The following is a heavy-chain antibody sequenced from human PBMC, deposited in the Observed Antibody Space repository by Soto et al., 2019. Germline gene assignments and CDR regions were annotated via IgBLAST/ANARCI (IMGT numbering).Heavy chain of an antibody. J-gene: IGHJ4*02. D-gene: IGHD2-8*01. CDR2: IYYSGST. Sequence: SETLSLTCTVSGGSISSSSYYWGWIRQPPGKGLEWIGSIYYSGSTYYNPSLKSRVTISVDTSKNQFSLKLSSVTAADTAVYYCARRGNRDGDNGAYWGQGTLV. CDR3: ARRGNRDGDNGAY. CDR1: GGSISSSSYY. V-gene: IGHV4-39*01.